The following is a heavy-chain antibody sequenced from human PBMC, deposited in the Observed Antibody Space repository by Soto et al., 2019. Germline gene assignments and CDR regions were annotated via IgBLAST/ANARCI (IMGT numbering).Heavy chain of an antibody. J-gene: IGHJ6*02. CDR1: GYTFTAYY. Sequence: QVQLVQSGAEVKKPGASVKVSCKASGYTFTAYYMHWVRQAPGQRLERMGWINPNSGTTNYAQKFQGWVTMTRDTSITTVYMEVSRLRSDDTAVYYCARVPRGVYYGMDVWGQGTTVTVSS. CDR2: INPNSGTT. D-gene: IGHD3-10*01. V-gene: IGHV1-2*04. CDR3: ARVPRGVYYGMDV.